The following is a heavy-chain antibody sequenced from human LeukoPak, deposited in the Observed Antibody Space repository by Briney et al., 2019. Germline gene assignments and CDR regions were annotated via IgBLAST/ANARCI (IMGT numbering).Heavy chain of an antibody. CDR1: GFTFSSYG. CDR2: ISSSSSTI. D-gene: IGHD6-19*01. J-gene: IGHJ4*02. Sequence: PGGSLRLSCAASGFTFSSYGMSWVRQAPGKGLEWVSYISSSSSTIYYADSVKGRFTISRDNAKNSLYLQMNSLRAEDTAVYYCARFGRSGWYRRVFDYWGQGTLVTVSS. CDR3: ARFGRSGWYRRVFDY. V-gene: IGHV3-48*01.